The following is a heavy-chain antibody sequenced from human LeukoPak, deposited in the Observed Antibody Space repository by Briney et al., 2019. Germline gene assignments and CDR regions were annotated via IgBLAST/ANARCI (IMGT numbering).Heavy chain of an antibody. CDR3: ARGRERITFGGVMPNWFDP. CDR2: INAGNGNT. Sequence: ASVKVSCKASGGTFSSYAMHWVRQAPGQRLEWMGWINAGNGNTKYSQKFQGRVTITRDTSASTAYMELSSLRSEDTAVYYCARGRERITFGGVMPNWFDPWGQGTLVTVSS. V-gene: IGHV1-3*01. J-gene: IGHJ5*02. D-gene: IGHD3-16*01. CDR1: GGTFSSYA.